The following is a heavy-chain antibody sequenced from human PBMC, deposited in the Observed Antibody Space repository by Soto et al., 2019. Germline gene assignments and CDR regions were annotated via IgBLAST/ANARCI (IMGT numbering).Heavy chain of an antibody. J-gene: IGHJ4*02. CDR1: GLTFSDYY. V-gene: IGHV3-11*05. CDR3: ARDRRYGSPSYYYRY. CDR2: ISGSSTHT. D-gene: IGHD3-10*01. Sequence: QFQLVESGGGLVKPGGSLRLSCAASGLTFSDYYMSWIRKAPGKGLEWVSYISGSSTHTNYADSVKGRFTISRDNAKNSLYLQMNSLRAEDTAVYYCARDRRYGSPSYYYRYWGQGTLVTVSS.